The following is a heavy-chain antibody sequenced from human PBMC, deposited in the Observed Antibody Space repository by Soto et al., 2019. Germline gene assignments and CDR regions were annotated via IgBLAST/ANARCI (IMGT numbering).Heavy chain of an antibody. J-gene: IGHJ6*02. D-gene: IGHD6-13*01. Sequence: ASVKVSCKASGYDFTAYDINLVRQASGQGLDWMGWMNPINGATGSARRFQGRVSMNRNTATGTAYLELTSLRSDDSAVYYCGSGPSPRAPAGGTPYYYAMDVWGQGTTVTVSS. V-gene: IGHV1-8*02. CDR2: MNPINGAT. CDR1: GYDFTAYD. CDR3: GSGPSPRAPAGGTPYYYAMDV.